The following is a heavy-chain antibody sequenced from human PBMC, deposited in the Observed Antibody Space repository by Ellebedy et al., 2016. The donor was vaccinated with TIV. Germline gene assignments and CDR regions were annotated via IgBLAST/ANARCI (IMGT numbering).Heavy chain of an antibody. Sequence: MPSETLSLTCTVSGGSIRSSSYYWGWIRQPPGKGLEWVACIHYTGTTYYNPSLKSRVTLSLDTSKNQVPMKLTSGTAADTAVYYCASTLTITIFLYWGQGTPVTVSS. J-gene: IGHJ4*02. V-gene: IGHV4-39*06. D-gene: IGHD3-10*02. CDR3: ASTLTITIFLY. CDR1: GGSIRSSSYY. CDR2: IHYTGTT.